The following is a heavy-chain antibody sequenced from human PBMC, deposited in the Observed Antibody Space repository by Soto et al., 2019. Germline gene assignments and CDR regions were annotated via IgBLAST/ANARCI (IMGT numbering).Heavy chain of an antibody. V-gene: IGHV3-7*01. CDR1: GFTFSNYW. D-gene: IGHD6-19*01. CDR2: IKQDGSEK. CDR3: ARVAYGNGWIFDH. J-gene: IGHJ4*01. Sequence: VGSLRLSCAASGFTFSNYWMSWVRQAPGKGLEWVANIKQDGSEKYYVDSVKGRFTLSKDNAQNSLQLQMNSLRAEDTAIYFCARVAYGNGWIFDHWGQGTLVTVSS.